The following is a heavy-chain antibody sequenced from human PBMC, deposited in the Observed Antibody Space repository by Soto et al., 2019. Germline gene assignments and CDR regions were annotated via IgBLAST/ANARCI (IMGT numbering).Heavy chain of an antibody. CDR1: GGSFRNYY. J-gene: IGHJ2*01. Sequence: QVQLQQWGAGLLKPSETLSLTCAVYGGSFRNYYWSWIRQPPGKGLEWIGEINHSGSTNYNPSLKSRVTISVDTSKNPFSLKLSSVTAADTAVYYCAREGRYFDLWGRGTLVTVSS. V-gene: IGHV4-34*01. CDR2: INHSGST. CDR3: AREGRYFDL.